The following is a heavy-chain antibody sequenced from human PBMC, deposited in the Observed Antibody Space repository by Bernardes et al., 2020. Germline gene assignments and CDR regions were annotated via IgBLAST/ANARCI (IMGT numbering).Heavy chain of an antibody. D-gene: IGHD3-3*01. J-gene: IGHJ4*02. V-gene: IGHV4-4*02. CDR2: IYHSGST. Sequence: SETLSLTCAVSGGSISSSNWWSWVRQPPGKGLEWIGEIYHSGSTNYNPSLKSRVTISVDKSKNQFSLKLSSVTAADTAVYYCASHERRRFLEWLPRGVWGQGTLVTVSS. CDR1: GGSISSSNW. CDR3: ASHERRRFLEWLPRGV.